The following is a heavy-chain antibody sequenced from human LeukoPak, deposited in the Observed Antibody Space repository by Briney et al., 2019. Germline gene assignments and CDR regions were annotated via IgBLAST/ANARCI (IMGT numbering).Heavy chain of an antibody. CDR2: MNPNSGNT. Sequence: ASVKVSCKASGYTFTSYDINWVRQATGQGLEWMGWMNPNSGNTGYAQKFQGRVTITRNTSISTAYMELSSLRSEDTAVYYCARETQYYYMDVWGKGTTVTVSS. CDR1: GYTFTSYD. J-gene: IGHJ6*03. V-gene: IGHV1-8*03. CDR3: ARETQYYYMDV.